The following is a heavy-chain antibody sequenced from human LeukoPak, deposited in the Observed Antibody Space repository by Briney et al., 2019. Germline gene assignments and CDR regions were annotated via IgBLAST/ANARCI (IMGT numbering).Heavy chain of an antibody. D-gene: IGHD3-10*01. Sequence: GSLRLSCAASGFTFSSYGMSWVRQAPGKGLEWIGEINHSGSTNYNPSLKSRVTISVDTSKNQFSLKLSSVTAADTAVYYCAARMVRGVIRRAFDIWGQGTMVTVSS. CDR2: INHSGST. J-gene: IGHJ3*02. CDR1: GFTFSSYG. CDR3: AARMVRGVIRRAFDI. V-gene: IGHV4-34*08.